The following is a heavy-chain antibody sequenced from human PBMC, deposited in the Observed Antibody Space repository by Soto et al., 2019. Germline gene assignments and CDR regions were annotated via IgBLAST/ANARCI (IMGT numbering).Heavy chain of an antibody. CDR2: INHSGST. J-gene: IGHJ4*02. Sequence: SETLSLTCAVYGGSFSGYYWSWIRQPPGKGLEWIGEINHSGSTNYNPSLKSRVTISVDTSKNQFSLKLSSVTAADTAVYYCARVLITTGYFDYWGQGTLVTVSS. D-gene: IGHD3-22*01. V-gene: IGHV4-34*01. CDR3: ARVLITTGYFDY. CDR1: GGSFSGYY.